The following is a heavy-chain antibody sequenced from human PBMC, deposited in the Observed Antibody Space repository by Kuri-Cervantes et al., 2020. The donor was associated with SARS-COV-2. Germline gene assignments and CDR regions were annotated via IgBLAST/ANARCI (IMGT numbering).Heavy chain of an antibody. CDR2: IRSKANSYAT. CDR3: TRVNSGWHGS. V-gene: IGHV3-73*01. D-gene: IGHD5-12*01. J-gene: IGHJ5*02. Sequence: GGSLRLSCAASGFTFSGSAMHWVRQASGKGLEWVGRIRSKANSYATAYAASVKGRFTISRDDSKNTAYLQMNSLKTEDTAVYYCTRVNSGWHGSWGQGTLVTVSS. CDR1: GFTFSGSA.